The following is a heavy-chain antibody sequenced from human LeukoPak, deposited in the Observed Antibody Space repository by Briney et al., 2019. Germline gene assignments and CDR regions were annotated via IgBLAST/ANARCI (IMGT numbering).Heavy chain of an antibody. J-gene: IGHJ5*02. D-gene: IGHD4-17*01. CDR2: ISSSGSTI. CDR1: GFNFSSYE. CDR3: ATMTTVTTQNWFDP. Sequence: GGSLRLSCAASGFNFSSYEMNWVRQAPGKGLEWVSSISSSGSTIYYADSVKGRFTISRDNAKNSLYLQMNSLRAEDTAVYYCATMTTVTTQNWFDPWGQGTLVTVSS. V-gene: IGHV3-48*03.